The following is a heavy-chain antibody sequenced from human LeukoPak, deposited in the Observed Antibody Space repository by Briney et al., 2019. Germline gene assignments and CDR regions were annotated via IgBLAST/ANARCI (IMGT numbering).Heavy chain of an antibody. CDR2: IRYDGSNK. D-gene: IGHD4-17*01. Sequence: QSGGSLRLSCAASGFTFSSYGMHWVRQAPGKGLEGVAFIRYDGSNKYYADSVKGRFTISRDNSKNTLYLQMNSLRAEDTAVYYCAKVLGGYGDYVGRIFPPFDYWGQGTLVTVSS. CDR3: AKVLGGYGDYVGRIFPPFDY. CDR1: GFTFSSYG. V-gene: IGHV3-30*02. J-gene: IGHJ4*02.